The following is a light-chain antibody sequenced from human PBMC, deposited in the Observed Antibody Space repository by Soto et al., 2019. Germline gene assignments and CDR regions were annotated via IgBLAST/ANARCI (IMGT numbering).Light chain of an antibody. CDR2: EDN. CDR1: SGSIASSY. J-gene: IGLJ2*01. CDR3: QSYDSSNRV. Sequence: NFMLTQPHSVSKSPGKTVTISCTRSSGSIASSYVQWYQQRPGSAPTTVIYEDNQRPSGVPDRFSGSIDSSSNSASLTISGLKTEDEADYYCQSYDSSNRVFGGGTKLTV. V-gene: IGLV6-57*04.